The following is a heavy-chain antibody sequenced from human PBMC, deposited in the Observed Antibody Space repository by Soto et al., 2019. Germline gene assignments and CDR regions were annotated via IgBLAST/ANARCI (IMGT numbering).Heavy chain of an antibody. CDR3: ARDLVLGIAAAGTGY. CDR1: GFTFSSYS. Sequence: ESGGGLVKPGGSLRLSCAASGFTFSSYSMNWVRQAPGKGLEWVSSISSSSSYIYYADSVKGRFTISRDNAKNSLYLQMNSLRAEDTAVYYCARDLVLGIAAAGTGYWGQGTLVTVSS. V-gene: IGHV3-21*01. D-gene: IGHD6-13*01. J-gene: IGHJ4*02. CDR2: ISSSSSYI.